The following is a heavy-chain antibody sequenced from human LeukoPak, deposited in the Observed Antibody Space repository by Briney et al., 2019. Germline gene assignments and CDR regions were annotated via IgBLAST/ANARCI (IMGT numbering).Heavy chain of an antibody. V-gene: IGHV3-15*01. Sequence: PGGSLRLSCAASGFIFRNAGMSWVRQAPGKGLIWFGQIRSKTDGGTTDYAAPVKGRFTISRDDSKNTLYLQMNSLKTEDTAVYYCTTEDYGDYVPDFWGQGTLVTVSS. CDR1: GFIFRNAG. CDR3: TTEDYGDYVPDF. CDR2: IRSKTDGGTT. D-gene: IGHD4-17*01. J-gene: IGHJ4*02.